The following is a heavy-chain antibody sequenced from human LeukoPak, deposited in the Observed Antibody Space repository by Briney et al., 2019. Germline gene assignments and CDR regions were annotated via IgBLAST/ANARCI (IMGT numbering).Heavy chain of an antibody. CDR3: ARTYSSSSLGDAFDI. CDR2: IIPILGIA. Sequence: SVTVSCKASGGTFSSYAISWVRQAPGQGLEWMGRIIPILGIANYAQTFQGRVTITADKSTSTAYMELSSLRSEDTAVYYCARTYSSSSLGDAFDIWGQGTMVTVSS. CDR1: GGTFSSYA. D-gene: IGHD6-6*01. V-gene: IGHV1-69*04. J-gene: IGHJ3*02.